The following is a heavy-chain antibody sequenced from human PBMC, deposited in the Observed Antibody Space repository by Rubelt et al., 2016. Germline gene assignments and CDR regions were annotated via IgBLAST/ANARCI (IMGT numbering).Heavy chain of an antibody. D-gene: IGHD5-12*01. V-gene: IGHV4-34*02. J-gene: IGHJ5*02. CDR3: AGQVTTSLAGWVDP. CDR2: INHGGSI. CDR1: GGSFTDYY. Sequence: QVQLQQWGAGLLKPSETLSLTCAVYGGSFTDYYWSWIRQAPGKGLEWIGEINHGGSINHNWSLKSRATISLDTTKNHFSLKMGLVTAAGTEGYFCAGQVTTSLAGWVDPWARGPWSPSPQ.